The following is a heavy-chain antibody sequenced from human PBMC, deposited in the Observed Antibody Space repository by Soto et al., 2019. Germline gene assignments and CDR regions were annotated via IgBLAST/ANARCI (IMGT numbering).Heavy chain of an antibody. J-gene: IGHJ6*03. CDR2: MNPNSGNT. D-gene: IGHD6-6*01. CDR3: ARGLGPRARPVLTIYYTYMDV. CDR1: GYTFTSYD. V-gene: IGHV1-8*01. Sequence: QVQLVQSGAEVKKPGASVKVSCKASGYTFTSYDINWVRQATGQGLEWMGWMNPNSGNTGYAQKFQGRVTMTRNTSKSTAYLGRGSLRSEDTAVYYWARGLGPRARPVLTIYYTYMDVGGKGPTAPVS.